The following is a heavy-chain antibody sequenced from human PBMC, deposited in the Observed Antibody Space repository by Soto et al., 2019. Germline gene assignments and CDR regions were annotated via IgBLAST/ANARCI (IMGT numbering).Heavy chain of an antibody. J-gene: IGHJ4*02. CDR1: GGSISSYY. D-gene: IGHD5-18*01. CDR3: ARLYTAMETFDY. CDR2: IYYSGST. V-gene: IGHV4-59*08. Sequence: ASETLSLTCTVSGGSISSYYWSWIRQPPGKGLEWIGYIYYSGSTNYNPSLKSRVTISVDTSKNQFSLKLSSVTAADTAVYYCARLYTAMETFDYWGQGTLVTVSS.